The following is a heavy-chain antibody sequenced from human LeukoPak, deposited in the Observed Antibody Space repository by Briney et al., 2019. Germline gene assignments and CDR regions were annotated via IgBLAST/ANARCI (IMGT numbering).Heavy chain of an antibody. CDR3: IRGGANSPFDY. CDR2: IRSKAYGGTT. Sequence: GFIRSKAYGGTTEDAASVKGRFAISRDDSKSIAYLQMNSLKTEDTAVYYCIRGGANSPFDYWGQGTLVTVSS. V-gene: IGHV3-49*02. D-gene: IGHD1-1*01. J-gene: IGHJ4*02.